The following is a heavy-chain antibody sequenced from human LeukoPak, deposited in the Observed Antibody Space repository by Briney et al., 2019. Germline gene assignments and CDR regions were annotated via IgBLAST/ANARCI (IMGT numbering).Heavy chain of an antibody. CDR3: ARSTVVTLKSFDY. Sequence: SVKVSCKASGGTFSSYAISWVRQAPGQGLEWMGGIIPIFGTANYAQKFQGRVTITADESTSTAYMEPSSLRSEDTAVYYCARSTVVTLKSFDYWGQGTLVTVSS. CDR1: GGTFSSYA. D-gene: IGHD4-23*01. J-gene: IGHJ4*02. CDR2: IIPIFGTA. V-gene: IGHV1-69*13.